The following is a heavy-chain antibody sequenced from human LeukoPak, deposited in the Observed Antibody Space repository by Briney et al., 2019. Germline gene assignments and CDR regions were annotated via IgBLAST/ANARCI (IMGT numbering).Heavy chain of an antibody. D-gene: IGHD4-17*01. J-gene: IGHJ6*02. V-gene: IGHV1-69*04. CDR3: ARLTTTVYYYYYGMDV. Sequence: GSSVKVPCKASGGTFSSYAISWVRQAPGQGLEWMGRIIPILGIANYAQKFQGRVTITADKSTSTAYMELSSLRSEDTAVYYCARLTTTVYYYYYGMDVWGQGTTVTVSS. CDR1: GGTFSSYA. CDR2: IIPILGIA.